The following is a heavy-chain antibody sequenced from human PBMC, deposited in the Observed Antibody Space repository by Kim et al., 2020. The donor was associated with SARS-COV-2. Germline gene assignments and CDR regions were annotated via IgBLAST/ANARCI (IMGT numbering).Heavy chain of an antibody. V-gene: IGHV3-30*01. CDR3: ARGYYGDTNYYYYGTDV. D-gene: IGHD4-17*01. Sequence: VKGRFTISRDNSKNPLYLQMNSLRAEDTAVYYCARGYYGDTNYYYYGTDVWGQGTTVTVSS. J-gene: IGHJ6*02.